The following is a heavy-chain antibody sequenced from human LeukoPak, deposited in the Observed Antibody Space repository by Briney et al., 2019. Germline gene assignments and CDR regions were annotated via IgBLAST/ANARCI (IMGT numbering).Heavy chain of an antibody. CDR1: GFTFNNYA. Sequence: PGGSLRLSCAASGFTFNNYAMNWVCQAPGKGLEWVSHISPSGDSTYYADSVKGRFTISRDSSKNTLSLQMNSLRAEDTAVYYCAKIPKGGYFDYWGQGTLVTVSS. D-gene: IGHD2-2*01. V-gene: IGHV3-23*01. CDR2: ISPSGDST. J-gene: IGHJ4*02. CDR3: AKIPKGGYFDY.